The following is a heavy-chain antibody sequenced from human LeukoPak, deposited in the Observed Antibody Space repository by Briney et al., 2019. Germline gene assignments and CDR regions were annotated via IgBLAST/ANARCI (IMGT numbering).Heavy chain of an antibody. CDR3: TIETYDYVWGRYRHNFDY. CDR1: GFTFSGSA. CDR2: IRSKANNYAS. D-gene: IGHD3-16*02. J-gene: IGHJ4*02. V-gene: IGHV3-73*01. Sequence: GGSLRLSCAASGFTFSGSAMHWVRQASGKGLEWVGRIRSKANNYASAYAASVKGRFTISRDDSKKKAYLQMNSLKTEDTAVYYCTIETYDYVWGRYRHNFDYWGQGTLVTVSS.